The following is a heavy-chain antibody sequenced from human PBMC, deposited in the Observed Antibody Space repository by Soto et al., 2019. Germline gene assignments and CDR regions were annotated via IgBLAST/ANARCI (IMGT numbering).Heavy chain of an antibody. D-gene: IGHD1-1*01. J-gene: IGHJ6*02. CDR3: ARGVDAGVDV. Sequence: QVQLVQSGAEVTKPGASVKVSCKASGYTFTSYDINWVRQATGQGLEWMGWMSPNSGATGYAQKFQGRVTMTRDTSKSTDYMELSNLRSEDTAIYYCARGVDAGVDVWGQGTTVTVSS. V-gene: IGHV1-8*01. CDR1: GYTFTSYD. CDR2: MSPNSGAT.